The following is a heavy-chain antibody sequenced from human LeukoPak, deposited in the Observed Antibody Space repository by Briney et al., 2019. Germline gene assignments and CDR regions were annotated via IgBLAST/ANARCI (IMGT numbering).Heavy chain of an antibody. CDR1: GFTFSSYA. CDR2: ISGSGGST. J-gene: IGHJ4*02. V-gene: IGHV3-23*01. CDR3: ARGEVPPHYFDY. Sequence: GGSLRLSCAASGFTFSSYAMSWVRQAPGKGLEWVSAISGSGGSTYYADSVKGRFTISRDNSKNTLYLQMNSLRAEDTAVYYCARGEVPPHYFDYWGQGTLVTVSS.